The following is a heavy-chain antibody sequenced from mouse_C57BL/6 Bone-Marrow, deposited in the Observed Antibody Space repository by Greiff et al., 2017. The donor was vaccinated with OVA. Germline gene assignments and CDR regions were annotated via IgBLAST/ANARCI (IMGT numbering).Heavy chain of an antibody. CDR1: GYSITSDY. CDR2: ISYSGST. D-gene: IGHD2-5*01. Sequence: EVHLVESGPGLAKPSQPLSLTCSVTGYSITSDYWNWIRKFPGNKLEYMGYISYSGSTYYNPSLKSRISITRDTSKNQYYLQLNSVTTEDTATYYCARRNYSNYWYFDVWGTGTTVTVSS. CDR3: ARRNYSNYWYFDV. J-gene: IGHJ1*03. V-gene: IGHV3-8*01.